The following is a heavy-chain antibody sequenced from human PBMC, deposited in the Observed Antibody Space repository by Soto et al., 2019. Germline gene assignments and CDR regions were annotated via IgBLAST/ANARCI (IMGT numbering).Heavy chain of an antibody. CDR1: GYTFTSYG. CDR3: ARDPGQYSSSGWFDP. D-gene: IGHD6-13*01. J-gene: IGHJ5*02. Sequence: QVQLVQSGAEVKKPGASVKVSCKASGYTFTSYGISWVRQAPGQGREWMGWISAYNGNTNYAQKLRGRVTMTTDPATSTAYMELRSLRSDDTAVYYCARDPGQYSSSGWFDPWGQGTLVTVSS. V-gene: IGHV1-18*01. CDR2: ISAYNGNT.